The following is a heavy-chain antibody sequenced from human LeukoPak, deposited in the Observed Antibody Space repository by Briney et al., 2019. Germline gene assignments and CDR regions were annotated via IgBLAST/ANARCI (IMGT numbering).Heavy chain of an antibody. D-gene: IGHD6-13*01. Sequence: SVKVSCKASGGTFSSYAISWVRQAPGQGLEWMGGIIPIFGTANYAQKFQGRVTITADESTSTAYMELRSLRSDDTAVYYCASSSSSSWPGDAFDIWGQGTMVTVSS. CDR2: IIPIFGTA. CDR3: ASSSSSSWPGDAFDI. V-gene: IGHV1-69*13. CDR1: GGTFSSYA. J-gene: IGHJ3*02.